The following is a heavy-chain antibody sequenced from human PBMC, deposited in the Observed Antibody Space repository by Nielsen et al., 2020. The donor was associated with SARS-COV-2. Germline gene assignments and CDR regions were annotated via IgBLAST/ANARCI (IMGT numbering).Heavy chain of an antibody. CDR3: ARVGLVRGVYYFDY. CDR2: IYYSGST. V-gene: IGHV4-59*13. D-gene: IGHD6-19*01. Sequence: SETLSLTCTVSGGSISSYYWSWIRQPPGKGLEWIGYIYYSGSTNYNPSLKSRVTISVDTSKNQFSLKLSSVTAADTAVYYCARVGLVRGVYYFDYWGQGTLATVSS. J-gene: IGHJ4*02. CDR1: GGSISSYY.